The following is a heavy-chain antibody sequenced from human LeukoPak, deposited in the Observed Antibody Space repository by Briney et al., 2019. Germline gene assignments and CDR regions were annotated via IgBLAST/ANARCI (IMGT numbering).Heavy chain of an antibody. D-gene: IGHD5-18*01. CDR1: GGSISSGSYY. J-gene: IGHJ4*02. V-gene: IGHV4-61*02. Sequence: SQTLSLTCTVSGGSISSGSYYWSWIRQPAGKGLEWIGRIYTSGSTNYSPSLKSRVTISVDTSKNQFSLKLSSVTAADTAVYYCASEERGYSYGNLDYWGQGTLVTASS. CDR2: IYTSGST. CDR3: ASEERGYSYGNLDY.